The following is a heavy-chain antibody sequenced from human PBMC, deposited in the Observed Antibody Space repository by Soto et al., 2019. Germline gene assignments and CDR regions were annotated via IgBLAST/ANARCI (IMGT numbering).Heavy chain of an antibody. CDR1: GFTFSSYG. CDR3: QSARSTTVTTAIDY. CDR2: ISFDGSNK. J-gene: IGHJ4*02. D-gene: IGHD4-17*01. V-gene: IGHV3-30*03. Sequence: PGGSLRLSCAASGFTFSSYGMHWVRQAPGKGLEWVAVISFDGSNKYYADSVKGRFTISRDNSKNTLYLQMNSLRGEDTAVYYCQSARSTTVTTAIDYWGQGTLVTVSS.